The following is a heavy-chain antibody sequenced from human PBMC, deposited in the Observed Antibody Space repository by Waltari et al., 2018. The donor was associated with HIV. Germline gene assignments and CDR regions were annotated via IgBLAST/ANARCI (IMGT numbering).Heavy chain of an antibody. J-gene: IGHJ4*02. D-gene: IGHD2-8*01. CDR1: GFTFSSYV. CDR2: ISHNGTNK. Sequence: QVHLVESGGGVVQPGRSLRLSCATSGFTFSSYVMHWVRQAPGKGLDWVAVISHNGTNKYYADSVKGRFTISRDKSKNTLYLQMNSLRTEDTAVYYCVRAYRLTAACDYWGQGTLVTVSS. V-gene: IGHV3-30*01. CDR3: VRAYRLTAACDY.